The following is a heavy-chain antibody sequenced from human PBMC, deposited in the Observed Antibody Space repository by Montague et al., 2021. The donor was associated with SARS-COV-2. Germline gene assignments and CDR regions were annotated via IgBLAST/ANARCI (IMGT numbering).Heavy chain of an antibody. CDR2: IYYSGST. CDR3: ARTTWLRGYFDL. Sequence: SETLSLTCTVSGGSISSGGYYWGWIRQPPGKGLECIGSIYYSGSTYYNPSLKSRGTISVDTSKNHFSLKLSSVTAADTAVYYCARTTWLRGYFDLWGRGTLVTVSS. J-gene: IGHJ2*01. D-gene: IGHD5-12*01. CDR1: GGSISSGGYY. V-gene: IGHV4-39*07.